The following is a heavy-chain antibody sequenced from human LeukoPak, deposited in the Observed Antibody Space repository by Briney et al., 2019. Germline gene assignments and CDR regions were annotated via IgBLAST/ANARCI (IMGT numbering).Heavy chain of an antibody. V-gene: IGHV1-18*01. CDR3: AREMGGYDGKWFDP. Sequence: ASVKVSCKASGYTFTSYGISWVRQAPGQGLEWMGWISAYNGNTNYAQKLQGRITMTTDTSTSTAYMELRSLRSDDTAVYYCAREMGGYDGKWFDPWGQGTLVTVSS. J-gene: IGHJ5*02. CDR1: GYTFTSYG. CDR2: ISAYNGNT. D-gene: IGHD5-12*01.